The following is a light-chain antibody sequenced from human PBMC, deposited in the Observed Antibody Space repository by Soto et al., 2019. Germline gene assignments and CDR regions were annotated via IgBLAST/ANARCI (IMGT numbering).Light chain of an antibody. J-gene: IGLJ2*01. Sequence: QSALTQPRSVSGSPGQSVTISCTGTSSDIGTYNYVSWYQQHPGKAPKVMIYDVNKRSSTVPDRFSGSKSGNTASLTISGLQAEDEADYYCSSYAGTYSVVFGGGTKLTVL. CDR1: SSDIGTYNY. V-gene: IGLV2-11*01. CDR2: DVN. CDR3: SSYAGTYSVV.